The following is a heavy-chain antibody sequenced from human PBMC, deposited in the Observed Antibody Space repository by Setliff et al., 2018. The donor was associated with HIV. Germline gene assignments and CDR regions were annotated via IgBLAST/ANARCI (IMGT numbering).Heavy chain of an antibody. CDR1: GYTFTSYA. CDR2: INTNTGNP. V-gene: IGHV7-4-1*02. J-gene: IGHJ6*02. Sequence: ASVKVSCKASGYTFTSYAMNWVRQAPGQGLEWMGWINTNTGNPTYAQGFTGRFVFSLDTSVSTAYLRISSLKAEDTAVYYCAREGHGVRRTKQKSYYYYYGMDVWGQGTTVTVSS. D-gene: IGHD1-1*01. CDR3: AREGHGVRRTKQKSYYYYYGMDV.